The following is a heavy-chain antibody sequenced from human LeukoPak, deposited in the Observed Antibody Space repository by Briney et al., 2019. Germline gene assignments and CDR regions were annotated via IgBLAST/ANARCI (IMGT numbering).Heavy chain of an antibody. D-gene: IGHD2-15*01. V-gene: IGHV3-21*01. CDR1: GFTFSSYS. CDR2: ISSSSSYI. Sequence: PGGSLRLSCAASGFTFSSYSMNWVRQAPGKGLEWVSSISSSSSYIYYADSVKGRFTISRDNAKNSLYLQMNSLRAEDTAVYYCAKDGGYCSGGSCYENWFDPWGQGTLVTVSS. J-gene: IGHJ5*02. CDR3: AKDGGYCSGGSCYENWFDP.